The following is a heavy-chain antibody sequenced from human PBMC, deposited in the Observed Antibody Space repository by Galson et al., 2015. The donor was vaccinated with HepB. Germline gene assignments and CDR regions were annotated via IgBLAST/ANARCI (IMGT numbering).Heavy chain of an antibody. J-gene: IGHJ4*02. CDR1: GYTFTGYY. CDR2: INPNSGST. V-gene: IGHV1-2*06. CDR3: ARGYYDSGNDY. Sequence: SVKVSCKASGYTFTGYYLHWVRQAPGQGLEWMGRINPNSGSTNYAQKFQGRVTMTRDTSISTAYMELSRLRSDDTAVYYCARGYYDSGNDYWGQGTLVTVSS. D-gene: IGHD3-10*01.